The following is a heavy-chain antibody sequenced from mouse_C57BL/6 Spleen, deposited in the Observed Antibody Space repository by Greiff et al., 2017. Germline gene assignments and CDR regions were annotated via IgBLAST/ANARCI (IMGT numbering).Heavy chain of an antibody. J-gene: IGHJ4*01. CDR2: IDPSDSET. Sequence: VQLQQPGAELVRPGSSVKLSCKASGYTFTSYWMHWVKQRPIQGLEWIGNIDPSDSETHYNQKFKDKATLTVDKSSSTAYMQLSSLTSEVSAVYYCARGGNGYYGYAMDYWGQGTSVTVSS. CDR1: GYTFTSYW. CDR3: ARGGNGYYGYAMDY. D-gene: IGHD2-3*01. V-gene: IGHV1-52*01.